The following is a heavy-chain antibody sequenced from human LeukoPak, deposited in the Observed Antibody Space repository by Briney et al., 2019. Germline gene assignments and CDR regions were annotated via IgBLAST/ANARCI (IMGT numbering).Heavy chain of an antibody. J-gene: IGHJ5*02. CDR1: GGSFSGYY. CDR2: INHSGST. D-gene: IGHD6-19*01. Sequence: SETLSLTCAVYGGSFSGYYWSWIRQPPGKGLEWIGEINHSGSTNYNPSLKSRVTISVDTSKNQFSLKLSSVTAADTAVYYCARGTRLAVAGTEWFDHWGQGTLVTVSS. CDR3: ARGTRLAVAGTEWFDH. V-gene: IGHV4-34*01.